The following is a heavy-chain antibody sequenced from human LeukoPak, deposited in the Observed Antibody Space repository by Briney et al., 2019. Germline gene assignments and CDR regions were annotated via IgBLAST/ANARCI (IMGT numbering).Heavy chain of an antibody. CDR1: GFTFSSYA. CDR3: AKSSSSWYFDY. J-gene: IGHJ4*02. Sequence: GGSLRLSCAASGFTFSSYAMSWVRQAPGKGLEWVSSITASGDSTYYADSVKGRFTISRDNSKNTLYLQMNSLRAEDTAVCYCAKSSSSWYFDYWGQGTPVTVSS. V-gene: IGHV3-23*01. CDR2: ITASGDST. D-gene: IGHD6-13*01.